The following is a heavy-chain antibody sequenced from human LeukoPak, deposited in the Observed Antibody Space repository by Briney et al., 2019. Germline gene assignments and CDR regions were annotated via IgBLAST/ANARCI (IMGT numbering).Heavy chain of an antibody. CDR2: INPNSGGT. D-gene: IGHD2-2*01. CDR1: GYTFTGYY. CDR3: ASLWVVPAANYYYYGMDV. Sequence: ASVKVSCKAFGYTFTGYYMHWVRQAPGQGLEWMGWINPNSGGTNYAQKFQGRVTMTRDTSISTAYMELSRLRSDDTAVYYCASLWVVPAANYYYYGMDVWGQGTTVTVSS. J-gene: IGHJ6*02. V-gene: IGHV1-2*02.